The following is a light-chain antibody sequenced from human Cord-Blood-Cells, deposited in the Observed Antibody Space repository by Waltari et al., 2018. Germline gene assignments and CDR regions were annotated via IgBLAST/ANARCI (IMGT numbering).Light chain of an antibody. J-gene: IGKJ5*01. Sequence: DIQMTQSPSSLSASVGDRVTITCRASQSISSYLNWYQQKPGKAPKLLSYAASSLQSGVPSRFSGSGSGTDFTLTISSLQPEDFATYYCQQSYSTPFGQGTRLEIK. V-gene: IGKV1-39*01. CDR2: AAS. CDR1: QSISSY. CDR3: QQSYSTP.